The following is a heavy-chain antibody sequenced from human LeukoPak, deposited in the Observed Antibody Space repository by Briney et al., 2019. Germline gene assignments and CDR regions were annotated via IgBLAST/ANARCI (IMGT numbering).Heavy chain of an antibody. Sequence: SETLSLTCAVYGGSFSGCSWTWIRQPPGKGLEWIGDINHSGSTNYNTSLKSRVTISVDTSNNHFSLKLSSVTAADTAVYYCARADIENWFDPWGQGTLVTVSS. CDR2: INHSGST. V-gene: IGHV4-34*01. CDR1: GGSFSGCS. D-gene: IGHD2-15*01. CDR3: ARADIENWFDP. J-gene: IGHJ5*02.